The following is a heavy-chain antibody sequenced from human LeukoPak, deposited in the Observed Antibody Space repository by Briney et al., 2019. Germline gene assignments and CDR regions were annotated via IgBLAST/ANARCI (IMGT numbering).Heavy chain of an antibody. CDR2: ISGSGGST. CDR3: AKAGTGYYFYFDY. J-gene: IGHJ4*02. D-gene: IGHD3/OR15-3a*01. CDR1: GFTFTTSV. V-gene: IGHV3-23*01. Sequence: GGSLRLSCAASGFTFTTSVLSWVRQAPGKGLEWVSTISGSGGSTYYADSVKGRFTISTDNSKNTLYLQMNSQRAEDTAVYYCAKAGTGYYFYFDYWGQGTLVTVSS.